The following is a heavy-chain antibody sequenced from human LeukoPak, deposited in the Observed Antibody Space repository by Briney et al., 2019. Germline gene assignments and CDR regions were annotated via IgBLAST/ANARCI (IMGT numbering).Heavy chain of an antibody. J-gene: IGHJ3*02. CDR3: ARGRLGWFFAFDI. Sequence: SPTLSLTCTVAARSISSSYWSWIRQPPGEGLEWIGYIYYSGSTNYNPSLKSRVTISVDTSKNQFSLKLSSVTAADTAVYYCARGRLGWFFAFDIWGQGTMVTVSS. D-gene: IGHD4-23*01. CDR2: IYYSGST. CDR1: ARSISSSY. V-gene: IGHV4-59*01.